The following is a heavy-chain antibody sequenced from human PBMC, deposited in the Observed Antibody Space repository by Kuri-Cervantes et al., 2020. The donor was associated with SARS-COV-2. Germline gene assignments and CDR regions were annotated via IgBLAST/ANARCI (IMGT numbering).Heavy chain of an antibody. Sequence: GGSLRLSCAASGFTFSSYAMSWVRQAPGKGLEWVSAISGSGGSTYYADSVKGRFTISRDNSKNTLYLQMNSLRAEDTAVYYCARVDGDYYDAFDIWGQGTMVTVSS. CDR3: ARVDGDYYDAFDI. V-gene: IGHV3-23*01. CDR1: GFTFSSYA. J-gene: IGHJ3*02. CDR2: ISGSGGST. D-gene: IGHD4-17*01.